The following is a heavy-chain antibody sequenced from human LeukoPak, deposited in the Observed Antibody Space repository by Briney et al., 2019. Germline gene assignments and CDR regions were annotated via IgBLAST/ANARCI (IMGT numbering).Heavy chain of an antibody. CDR1: GYTFTGYY. CDR2: INTGNGNT. CDR3: ARDRAMADY. V-gene: IGHV1-3*04. Sequence: ASVKVSCTASGYTFTGYYVHWVRQAPGQRLEWMGWINTGNGNTKYSQKFEGRVTVTRDTSATAAYMELSSLRSEDTAVYYCARDRAMADYWGQGTLVTVSS. J-gene: IGHJ4*02. D-gene: IGHD5-18*01.